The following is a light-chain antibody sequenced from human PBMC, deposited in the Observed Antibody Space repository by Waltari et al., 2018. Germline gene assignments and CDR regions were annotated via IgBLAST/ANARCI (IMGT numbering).Light chain of an antibody. CDR3: QQYNNWRT. V-gene: IGKV3D-15*01. J-gene: IGKJ2*01. CDR2: GAS. Sequence: EVLMTQSPATLSVSPGERATLSCRASQSISRNLAWYQQKPGQAPRLLIYGASTRATGIPARFSGSGSGTEFTLSISSVQSEDFGVYYCQQYNNWRTFGQGTKLEI. CDR1: QSISRN.